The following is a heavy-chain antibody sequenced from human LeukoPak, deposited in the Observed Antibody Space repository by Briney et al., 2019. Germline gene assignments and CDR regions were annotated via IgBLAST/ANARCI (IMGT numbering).Heavy chain of an antibody. CDR2: IYYSGST. D-gene: IGHD3-22*01. J-gene: IGHJ3*02. V-gene: IGHV4-59*08. Sequence: SETLSLTCTVSGGSISSYYWSWIRQPPGKGLQWIGYIYYSGSTNYNPSLKSRVTISVDRSKNQFSLKLSSVTAADTAVYFCARGPYSYDSSGAFDIWGQGTMVTVSS. CDR1: GGSISSYY. CDR3: ARGPYSYDSSGAFDI.